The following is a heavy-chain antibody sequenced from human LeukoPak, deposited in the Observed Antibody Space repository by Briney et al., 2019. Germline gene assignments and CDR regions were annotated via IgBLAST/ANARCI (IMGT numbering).Heavy chain of an antibody. J-gene: IGHJ4*02. CDR1: GFTFSSYE. CDR2: ISGSGGST. Sequence: GGSLRLSCAASGFTFSSYEMNWVRQAPGKGLEWVSAISGSGGSTYYADSVKGRFTISRDNSKNMLYLQMNSLRVEDTAVYYCAKGHGDSDGYYYFDSWGQGTLVTVPS. CDR3: AKGHGDSDGYYYFDS. V-gene: IGHV3-23*01. D-gene: IGHD3-22*01.